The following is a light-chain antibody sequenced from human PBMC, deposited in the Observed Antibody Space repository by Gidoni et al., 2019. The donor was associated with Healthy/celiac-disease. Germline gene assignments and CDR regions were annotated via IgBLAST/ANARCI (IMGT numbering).Light chain of an antibody. J-gene: IGLJ2*01. CDR2: GNN. Sequence: QSVLTQPPSVSGAPGQRVTISCTGSSSNIGAGYDVHWYQPLPGTAPKLLIYGNNNRPSGVPDRFSGSKSGTSASLAITGLQAEDEADYYCQSYDSSLSGSRGVFGGGTKLTVL. V-gene: IGLV1-40*01. CDR1: SSNIGAGYD. CDR3: QSYDSSLSGSRGV.